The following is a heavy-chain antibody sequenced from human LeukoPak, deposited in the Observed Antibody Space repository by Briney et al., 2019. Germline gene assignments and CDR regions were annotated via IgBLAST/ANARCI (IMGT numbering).Heavy chain of an antibody. CDR3: AGQKGDTAMEHYYPMDV. D-gene: IGHD5-18*01. CDR1: GGSISSYY. V-gene: IGHV4-59*08. CDR2: IYYSGIT. Sequence: SETLSLTCTISGGSISSYYCSWIRQPPGKGLEWIGYIYYSGITNYNPSLKSRVTISVDTSKNQFSLKLSSVTAADTAVYYCAGQKGDTAMEHYYPMDVWGQGTTVTVSS. J-gene: IGHJ6*02.